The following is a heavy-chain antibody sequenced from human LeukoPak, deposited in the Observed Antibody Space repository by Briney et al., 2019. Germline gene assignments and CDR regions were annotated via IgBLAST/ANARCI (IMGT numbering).Heavy chain of an antibody. Sequence: PSEPLSLTCSVSCGSINPYYWSCLREPAGEGLEWIGRLYACGRTNHHPPLKSRDTMTVDASKHQFPVTLRSEPPAHTPVYLCARGTYYYDSSAPFDYWGQGTLVTVSS. CDR2: LYACGRT. D-gene: IGHD3-22*01. V-gene: IGHV4-4*07. J-gene: IGHJ4*02. CDR1: CGSINPYY. CDR3: ARGTYYYDSSAPFDY.